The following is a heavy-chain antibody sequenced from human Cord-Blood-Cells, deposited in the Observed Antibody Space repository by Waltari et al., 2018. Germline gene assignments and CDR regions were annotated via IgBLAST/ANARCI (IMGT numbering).Heavy chain of an antibody. CDR2: IIPILGIA. Sequence: QVQLVQSGAEVKKPGSSVKVSCKASGGPFSSYATSWVRQAPGQGLEWTGRIIPILGIANYAQKFQGRVTITADKSTSTAYMELSSLRSEDTAVYYCARGPHWGGWYFDLWGRGTLVTVSS. J-gene: IGHJ2*01. CDR1: GGPFSSYA. D-gene: IGHD7-27*01. CDR3: ARGPHWGGWYFDL. V-gene: IGHV1-69*09.